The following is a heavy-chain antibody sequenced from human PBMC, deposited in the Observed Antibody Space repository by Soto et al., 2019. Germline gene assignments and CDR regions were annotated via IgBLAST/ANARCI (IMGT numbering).Heavy chain of an antibody. J-gene: IGHJ4*02. Sequence: GESLKISCKGSGYIFTTSLIGWVRQMPGKGLEWMGLIYPGDSDIRYSPSFQGQVTISADKSISTAYLQWSSLKASDTAIYYCARLTDTAIYYFDFWGQGTLVTVSS. V-gene: IGHV5-51*01. CDR3: ARLTDTAIYYFDF. CDR2: IYPGDSDI. CDR1: GYIFTTSL. D-gene: IGHD5-18*01.